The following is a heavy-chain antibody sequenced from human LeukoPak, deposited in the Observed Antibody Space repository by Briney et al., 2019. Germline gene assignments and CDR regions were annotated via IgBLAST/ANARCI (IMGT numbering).Heavy chain of an antibody. CDR2: IRQDGSER. D-gene: IGHD3-3*01. CDR3: ARDSGVRDFDC. V-gene: IGHV3-7*04. CDR1: GFTFSIFW. J-gene: IGHJ4*02. Sequence: SGGSLRLSCTGSGFTFSIFWMSWVRQAPGKGLEWVANIRQDGSERYYMDSVKGRFTISRDNAKTSLYLQMNSLRAEDTAVYYCARDSGVRDFDCWGQGTLVTVSS.